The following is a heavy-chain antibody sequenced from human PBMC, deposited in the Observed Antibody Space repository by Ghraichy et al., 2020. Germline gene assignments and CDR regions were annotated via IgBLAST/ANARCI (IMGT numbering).Heavy chain of an antibody. Sequence: SETLSLTCTVSGGSISSSSYYWGWIRQPPGKGLEWIGSIYYSGSTYYNPSLKSRVTISVDTSKNQFSLKLSSVTAADTAVYYCARRGGTYGSTPFGSDYWGQGTLVTVSS. J-gene: IGHJ4*02. CDR2: IYYSGST. D-gene: IGHD3-10*01. CDR1: GGSISSSSYY. CDR3: ARRGGTYGSTPFGSDY. V-gene: IGHV4-39*01.